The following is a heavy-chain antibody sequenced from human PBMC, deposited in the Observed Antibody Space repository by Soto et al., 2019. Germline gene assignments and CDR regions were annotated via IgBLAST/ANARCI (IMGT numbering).Heavy chain of an antibody. D-gene: IGHD3-22*01. CDR1: GFTFSSYG. CDR3: AKSPGVATTTRYYFDY. V-gene: IGHV3-30*18. J-gene: IGHJ4*02. CDR2: ISYDGSNK. Sequence: QVQLVESGGGVVQPGRSLRLSCAASGFTFSSYGMHWVRQAPGKGLEWVAVISYDGSNKYYADSVKGRFTISRDNSKNTLYLQMNSLRAEDTAVYYCAKSPGVATTTRYYFDYWGQGTLFTVSS.